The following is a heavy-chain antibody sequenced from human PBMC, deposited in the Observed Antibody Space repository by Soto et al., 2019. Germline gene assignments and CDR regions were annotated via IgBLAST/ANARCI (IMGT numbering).Heavy chain of an antibody. Sequence: SETLSLTCAVYGGSFSGYYWSWIRQPPGKGLEWIGEINHSGSTNYNPSLKSRVTISVDTSKNQFSLKLSSVTAADTAVYYCARGRVAAYFDYWGQGNLVTVSS. D-gene: IGHD6-19*01. CDR1: GGSFSGYY. V-gene: IGHV4-34*01. J-gene: IGHJ4*02. CDR2: INHSGST. CDR3: ARGRVAAYFDY.